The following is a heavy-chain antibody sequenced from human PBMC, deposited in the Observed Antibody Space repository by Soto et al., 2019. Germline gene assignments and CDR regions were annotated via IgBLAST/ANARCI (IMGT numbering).Heavy chain of an antibody. CDR3: EVRPGYSTGGDY. J-gene: IGHJ4*02. D-gene: IGHD2-15*01. CDR2: VYNDGDST. Sequence: EVQLVESGGGLVQPGGSLRLSCAASGLTFRTYWVIWVRQAPGKGLVWVSRVYNDGDSTLHADSVTGRFTISRDNAKNTINLQMNDLRVEDTSMYYCEVRPGYSTGGDYWGRGTLVTVS. V-gene: IGHV3-74*03. CDR1: GLTFRTYW.